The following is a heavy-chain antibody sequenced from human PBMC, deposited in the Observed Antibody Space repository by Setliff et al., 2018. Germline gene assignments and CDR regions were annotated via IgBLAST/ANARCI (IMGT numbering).Heavy chain of an antibody. J-gene: IGHJ3*02. Sequence: ASMKVSCKISGGPFRSYAINWVRQAPGQGLEWMGIINPSGGLTRYAQKFQGRVTMTRDTSTSTVYMEVSSLRSEDTAVYYCARDRYYNSWSGTSITAPHDAFDIWGQGTMVTVS. CDR2: INPSGGLT. CDR1: GGPFRSYA. D-gene: IGHD3-3*01. V-gene: IGHV1-46*03. CDR3: ARDRYYNSWSGTSITAPHDAFDI.